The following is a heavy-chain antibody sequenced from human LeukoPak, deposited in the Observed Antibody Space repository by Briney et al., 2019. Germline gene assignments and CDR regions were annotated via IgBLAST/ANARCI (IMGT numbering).Heavy chain of an antibody. Sequence: GGSLRLSCAASGFTFSSYEMNWVRQARGKGLEWVSYISSSGSTIYYADSVKGRFTISRDNAKNSLYLQMNSLRAEDTAVYYCARDSSPRGMDVWGQGTTVTVSS. CDR1: GFTFSSYE. CDR3: ARDSSPRGMDV. CDR2: ISSSGSTI. J-gene: IGHJ6*02. V-gene: IGHV3-48*03.